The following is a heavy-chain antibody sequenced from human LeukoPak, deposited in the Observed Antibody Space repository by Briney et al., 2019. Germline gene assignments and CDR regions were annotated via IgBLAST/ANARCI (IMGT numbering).Heavy chain of an antibody. D-gene: IGHD3-16*01. J-gene: IGHJ4*02. Sequence: PGGSLRLSCAASGFTFSSYWMTWVRQAPGKGLEWVANIKQDGSEKYYVDSVKGRFTISRDNAENSLYLQMNSLRAEDTAVYYCARVRPGYYFDYWGQGTLVTVSS. CDR1: GFTFSSYW. CDR3: ARVRPGYYFDY. V-gene: IGHV3-7*02. CDR2: IKQDGSEK.